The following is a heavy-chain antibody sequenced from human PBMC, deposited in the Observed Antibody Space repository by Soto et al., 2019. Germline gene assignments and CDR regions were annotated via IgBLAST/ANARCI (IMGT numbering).Heavy chain of an antibody. Sequence: GSLRLSCAASGITFGSYRMNWVRQAPGKGLEWISYISSTSSTMYYADSVKGRFTISRDNAKKSLYLQMNTLRDEDTAMYYCARDWGYCSGGTCHYGMDVWGQGTTVPVSS. V-gene: IGHV3-48*02. CDR3: ARDWGYCSGGTCHYGMDV. CDR2: ISSTSSTM. J-gene: IGHJ6*02. CDR1: GITFGSYR. D-gene: IGHD2-15*01.